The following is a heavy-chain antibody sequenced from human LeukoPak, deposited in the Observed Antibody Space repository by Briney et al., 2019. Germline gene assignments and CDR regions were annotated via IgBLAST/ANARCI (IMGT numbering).Heavy chain of an antibody. CDR2: IYYSGST. V-gene: IGHV4-39*01. CDR1: GGSISSSSYY. CDR3: ARHARIQLWLNWFDP. J-gene: IGHJ5*02. D-gene: IGHD5-18*01. Sequence: PSETLSLTCTVSGGSISSSSYYWGWIRQPPGKGLEWIVSIYYSGSTYYNPSLKSRVAISVDTSKNQFSLKLSSVTAADTAVYYCARHARIQLWLNWFDPWGQGTLVTVSS.